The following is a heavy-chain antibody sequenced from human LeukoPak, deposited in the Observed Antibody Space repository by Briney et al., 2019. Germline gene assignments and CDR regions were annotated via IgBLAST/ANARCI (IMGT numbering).Heavy chain of an antibody. D-gene: IGHD3-3*01. V-gene: IGHV4-31*03. CDR2: IYYSGST. Sequence: PSETLSLTCTVSGGSISSGGYYWSWIRQHPGKGLEWIGYIYYSGSTYYSPSLKSRATISVDTSKNQFSLKLSSVTAADTAVYYCARGDDFSKDLDYWGQGTLVTVSS. CDR1: GGSISSGGYY. J-gene: IGHJ4*02. CDR3: ARGDDFSKDLDY.